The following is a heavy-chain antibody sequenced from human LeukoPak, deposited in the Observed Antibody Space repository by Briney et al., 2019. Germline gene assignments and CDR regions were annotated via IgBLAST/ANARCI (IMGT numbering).Heavy chain of an antibody. CDR1: VFTFSNYS. J-gene: IGHJ4*02. CDR3: AGVERGAVAGTGY. V-gene: IGHV3-21*01. Sequence: GGSLRLSCAASVFTFSNYSMNWVRQAPGKGREWVSSISSSSSYIYYADSVKGRFTISRDNAKNSLYLQMNSLRAEDTAVYYCAGVERGAVAGTGYWGQGTLVTVSS. CDR2: ISSSSSYI. D-gene: IGHD6-13*01.